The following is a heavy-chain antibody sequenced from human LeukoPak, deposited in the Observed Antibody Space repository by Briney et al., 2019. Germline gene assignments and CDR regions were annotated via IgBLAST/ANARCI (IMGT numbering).Heavy chain of an antibody. Sequence: SETLSLTXAVSGGAISTYYWSWIRQPPGKGLEWIGYIHYSESSNSNPYLKSRVTISVGTSKNQFSLKLSSVTAADTAVSYCARGYFDNSGYSAPFHYWGQGTLVTVSS. CDR3: ARGYFDNSGYSAPFHY. D-gene: IGHD3-22*01. J-gene: IGHJ4*02. CDR1: GGAISTYY. V-gene: IGHV4-59*01. CDR2: IHYSESS.